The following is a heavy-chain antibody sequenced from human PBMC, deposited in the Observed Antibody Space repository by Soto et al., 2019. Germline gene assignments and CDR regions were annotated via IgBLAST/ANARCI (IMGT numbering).Heavy chain of an antibody. J-gene: IGHJ5*02. V-gene: IGHV1-69*13. D-gene: IGHD2-8*01. CDR3: AREAEYCTNGVCWLSDTAMVLGWFEP. CDR1: GGTFSSYA. CDR2: IIPIFGTA. Sequence: AVKVSCKASGGTFSSYAISWVRQAPGQGLEWMGGIIPIFGTANYAQKFQGRVTITADESTSTAYMELSSLRSEDTAVYYCAREAEYCTNGVCWLSDTAMVLGWFEPWGPGTLVTGSS.